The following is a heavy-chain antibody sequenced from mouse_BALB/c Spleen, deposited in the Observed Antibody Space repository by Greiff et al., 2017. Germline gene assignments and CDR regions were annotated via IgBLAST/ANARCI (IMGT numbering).Heavy chain of an antibody. Sequence: VHVKQSGAELVKPGASVKLSCTASGFNIKDTYMHWVKQRPEQGLEWIGRIDPANGNTKYDPKFQGKATITADTSSNTAYLQLSSLTSEDTAVYYCARPLYYGNSWFAYWGQGTLVTVSA. CDR2: IDPANGNT. D-gene: IGHD2-1*01. CDR1: GFNIKDTY. J-gene: IGHJ3*01. V-gene: IGHV14-3*02. CDR3: ARPLYYGNSWFAY.